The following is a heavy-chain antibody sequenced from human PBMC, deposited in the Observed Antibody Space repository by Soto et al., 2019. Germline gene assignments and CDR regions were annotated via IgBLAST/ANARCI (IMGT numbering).Heavy chain of an antibody. Sequence: GWSLRLSCTVSGFTFDDYAMSWVRQAPGKGLEWVGFISSQAFGGTTEYAASVEGRFTISTDESKTIAYLQMNSLKAADTAVYFCATVYFYDSSADYYFDYWGQGTLVTVSS. D-gene: IGHD3-22*01. CDR1: GFTFDDYA. V-gene: IGHV3-49*04. CDR3: ATVYFYDSSADYYFDY. J-gene: IGHJ4*02. CDR2: ISSQAFGGTT.